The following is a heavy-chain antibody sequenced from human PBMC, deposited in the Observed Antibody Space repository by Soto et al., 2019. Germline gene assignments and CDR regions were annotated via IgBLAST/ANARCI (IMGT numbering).Heavy chain of an antibody. CDR2: IIPIFGTA. CDR1: GCTISSYA. J-gene: IGHJ3*02. CDR3: ARDYDSSGYYAFDI. V-gene: IGHV1-69*13. D-gene: IGHD3-22*01. Sequence: SVKATCKSSGCTISSYAISCVRQAPEQGLEWMGGIIPIFGTANYAQKFQGRVTITADESTSTAYMELSSLRSEDTVVYYCARDYDSSGYYAFDIWGQGTMVTVSS.